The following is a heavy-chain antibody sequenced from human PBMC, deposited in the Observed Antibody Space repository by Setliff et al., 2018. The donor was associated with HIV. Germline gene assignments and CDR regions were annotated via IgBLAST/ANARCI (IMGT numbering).Heavy chain of an antibody. CDR1: GGSIKSSSDY. Sequence: SETLSLTCTVSGGSIKSSSDYWGWIRQPPGKGLEWIGDIGNIYNGGSAYYNPSLKSRVTMSVDTSKNQFSLKLSSVTAVDTAVYYCARTALWFDEADWYFDLWGRGTLVTVSS. D-gene: IGHD3-10*01. V-gene: IGHV4-39*07. CDR2: IYNGGSA. CDR3: ARTALWFDEADWYFDL. J-gene: IGHJ2*01.